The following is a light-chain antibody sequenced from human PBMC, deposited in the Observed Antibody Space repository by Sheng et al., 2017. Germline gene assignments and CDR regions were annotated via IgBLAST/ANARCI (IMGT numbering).Light chain of an antibody. CDR1: GHCHY. Sequence: DIQMTQSPLPVCICRRQSHHHLPGESGHCHYLNWYXQKPGKGPNLLIYDASNLETGVPXRFSGSGSGTDFSFTISSLQPEDFATYYCQHYDNFPWTFGQGTKVEIK. CDR3: QHYDNFPWT. CDR2: DAS. V-gene: IGKV1-33*01. J-gene: IGKJ1*01.